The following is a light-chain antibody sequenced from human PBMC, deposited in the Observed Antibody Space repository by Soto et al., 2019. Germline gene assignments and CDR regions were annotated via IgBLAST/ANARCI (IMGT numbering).Light chain of an antibody. CDR1: QDISNY. CDR3: QQYEDFPLT. Sequence: DIEMTQSPSSLSASVGDRVTITCQASQDISNYLNWYQQKTGRAPKLLIYDASSLESGVSSRFSGSGSRTYFTFTISSLQPDDIATYYCQQYEDFPLTFGQGTRLDIK. CDR2: DAS. J-gene: IGKJ5*01. V-gene: IGKV1-33*01.